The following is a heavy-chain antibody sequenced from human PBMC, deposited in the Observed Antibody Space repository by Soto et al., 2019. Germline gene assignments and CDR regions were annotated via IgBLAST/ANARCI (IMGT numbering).Heavy chain of an antibody. J-gene: IGHJ4*02. D-gene: IGHD5-18*01. V-gene: IGHV4-59*01. CDR3: ARGGADTMGGVDF. CDR2: IYYSGST. Sequence: QVQLQESGPGLVKPSETLSLTCTVSGGSISRYYWSWIRQPPGKGLQWIGYIYYSGSTNYNPSLRSRVPLSVDTSKNQCSLSLSSVTAADTAVYYCARGGADTMGGVDFWGQGTLVTVSS. CDR1: GGSISRYY.